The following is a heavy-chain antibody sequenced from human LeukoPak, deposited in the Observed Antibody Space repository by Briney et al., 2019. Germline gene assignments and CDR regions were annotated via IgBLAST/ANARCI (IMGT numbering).Heavy chain of an antibody. J-gene: IGHJ6*03. D-gene: IGHD6-19*01. CDR3: ARERGGSGWSAYYCYYMDV. V-gene: IGHV4-4*07. CDR2: IYTSGST. CDR1: GGSISSYY. Sequence: PSETLSLTCTVSGGSISSYYWSWIRQPAGKGLEWIGRIYTSGSTNYNPSLKSRVTISVDKSKNQFSLKLSSVTAADTAVYYCARERGGSGWSAYYCYYMDVWGKGTTVTVSS.